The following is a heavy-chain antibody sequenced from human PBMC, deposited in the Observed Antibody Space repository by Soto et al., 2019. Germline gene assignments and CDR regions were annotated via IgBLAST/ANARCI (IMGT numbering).Heavy chain of an antibody. D-gene: IGHD6-13*01. CDR2: ISAYNGNT. Sequence: GASVKVSCKASGYTFTSYGISLVRQAPGQGLEWMGWISAYNGNTNYAQKLQGRVTMTTDTSTSTAYMELRSLRSDDTAVYYCARDRSSSWYPGQMNYFDYWGQGTLVTVSS. CDR1: GYTFTSYG. CDR3: ARDRSSSWYPGQMNYFDY. V-gene: IGHV1-18*01. J-gene: IGHJ4*02.